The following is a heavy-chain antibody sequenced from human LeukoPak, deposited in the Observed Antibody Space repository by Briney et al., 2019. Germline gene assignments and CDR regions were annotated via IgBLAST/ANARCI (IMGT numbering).Heavy chain of an antibody. V-gene: IGHV4-38-2*02. CDR2: IYHSGST. Sequence: SETLSLTCTVSGYSTSSGYYWGWIRQPPGKGLEWIGSIYHSGSTYYNPSLKSRVTISVDTSKNQFSLKLSSVTAADTAVYYCARDWYYYGSGSYLRWFDPWGQGTLVTVSS. CDR1: GYSTSSGYY. J-gene: IGHJ5*02. CDR3: ARDWYYYGSGSYLRWFDP. D-gene: IGHD3-10*01.